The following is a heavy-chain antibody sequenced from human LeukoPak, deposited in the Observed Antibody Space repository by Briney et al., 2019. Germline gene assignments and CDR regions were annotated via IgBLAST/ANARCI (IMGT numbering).Heavy chain of an antibody. V-gene: IGHV3-11*01. CDR1: GFTFSDYY. CDR2: IISSGSTI. Sequence: GGSLRLSCAVSGFTFSDYYMSWIRQAPGKGLEWVSYIISSGSTIYYADSVMGRFPISRDNPKNSLYLQMNSLRAEDTAVYYCARVRLWFGEFLSYAFDIWGQGTMVTVSS. CDR3: ARVRLWFGEFLSYAFDI. J-gene: IGHJ3*02. D-gene: IGHD3-10*01.